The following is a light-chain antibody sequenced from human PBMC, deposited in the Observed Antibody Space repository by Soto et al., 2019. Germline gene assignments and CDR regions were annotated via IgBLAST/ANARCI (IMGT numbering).Light chain of an antibody. Sequence: DIQLTQSPSSVSASIGDRVTISCRASQSIYKWLVWYQQKPGKAPKLLIYAASSLQSGVPSRFSGSGYGTEFTLPISSLQPEDSATYYCQQADSFPLSFGGGTAVAI. CDR3: QQADSFPLS. CDR2: AAS. V-gene: IGKV1-12*01. J-gene: IGKJ4*01. CDR1: QSIYKW.